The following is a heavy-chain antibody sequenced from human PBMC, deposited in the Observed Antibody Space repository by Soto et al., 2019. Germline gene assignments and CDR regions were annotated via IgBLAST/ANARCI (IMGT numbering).Heavy chain of an antibody. CDR3: ARRYGSAIDY. J-gene: IGHJ4*02. Sequence: PSATLSLTCTVSGGTISSWYWSWIRQPPGKGLEWIGYIYYSGSTNCNPSLKSRVTISVDTSKNQFSLKLSSVTAADTAVYYCARRYGSAIDYWGQGTLVTVSS. CDR2: IYYSGST. V-gene: IGHV4-59*08. D-gene: IGHD1-26*01. CDR1: GGTISSWY.